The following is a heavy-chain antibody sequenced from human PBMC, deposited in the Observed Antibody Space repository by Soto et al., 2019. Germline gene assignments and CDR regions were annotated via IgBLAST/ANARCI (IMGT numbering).Heavy chain of an antibody. Sequence: SETLSLTCTVSGGSISSYYWSWIRQPPGKGLEWIGYIYYSGSTNYNPSLKSRVTISVDTSKNQFSLKLSSVTAADTAVYYCARVQAMVRGGYYYYYYMDVWGKGTTVTVSS. CDR3: ARVQAMVRGGYYYYYYMDV. CDR1: GGSISSYY. V-gene: IGHV4-59*01. J-gene: IGHJ6*03. CDR2: IYYSGST. D-gene: IGHD3-10*01.